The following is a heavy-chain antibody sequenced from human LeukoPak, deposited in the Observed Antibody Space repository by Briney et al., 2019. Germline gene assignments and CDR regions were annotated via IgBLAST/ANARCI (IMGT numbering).Heavy chain of an antibody. Sequence: PSETLSLTCTVSGGSISSGGYYWSWIRQPPGKGLEWIGYIYYSGSTNYNPSLKSRVTISADTSNTQFSLRLNSVTAADTAVYYCARSLAVAGIGYYYGLDVWGQGTTVTVSS. V-gene: IGHV4-61*08. J-gene: IGHJ6*02. D-gene: IGHD6-19*01. CDR3: ARSLAVAGIGYYYGLDV. CDR2: IYYSGST. CDR1: GGSISSGGYY.